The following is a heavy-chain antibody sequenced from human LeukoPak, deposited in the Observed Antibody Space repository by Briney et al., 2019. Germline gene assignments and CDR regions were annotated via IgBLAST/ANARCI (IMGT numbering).Heavy chain of an antibody. Sequence: GGSLRLSCATSGFTFSYYWMTWVRQAPGKGLEWLANIKGDGSEKNYVASMKGRLTISGDNVNNSLYLQLNNLRVEDTAMYYCAREAAYWGQGTRVTVSS. D-gene: IGHD6-25*01. CDR3: AREAAY. V-gene: IGHV3-7*03. CDR1: GFTFSYYW. CDR2: IKGDGSEK. J-gene: IGHJ4*02.